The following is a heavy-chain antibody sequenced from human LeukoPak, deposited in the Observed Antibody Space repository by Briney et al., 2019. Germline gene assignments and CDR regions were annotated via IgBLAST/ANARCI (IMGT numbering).Heavy chain of an antibody. CDR1: GFTFISSW. CDR2: IRSTPDGGAT. CDR3: ATDLHFGYCTATSCANY. J-gene: IGHJ4*02. Sequence: GSLRISCSASGFTFISSWVTWVRQAPGKGVEWVGRIRSTPDGGATDYAAPVKGRFTISRDDSKNTLYLQMSSLRTEDTAVYYCATDLHFGYCTATSCANYWGQGTLVTVSS. V-gene: IGHV3-15*01. D-gene: IGHD2-2*03.